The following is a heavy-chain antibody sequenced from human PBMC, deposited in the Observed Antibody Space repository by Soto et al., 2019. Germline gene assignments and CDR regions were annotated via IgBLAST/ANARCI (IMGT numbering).Heavy chain of an antibody. J-gene: IGHJ6*02. D-gene: IGHD2-15*01. Sequence: PGGSLRLSCAASGFIFSNYGMHWVRQAPGKGLEWVAVISYDGSNKYYADSVKGRFTISRDNSKNTLYLQMNSLRAEDTAVYYCAKGDAVDDYYYYYGMDVWGQGTTVTVSS. CDR3: AKGDAVDDYYYYYGMDV. CDR1: GFIFSNYG. CDR2: ISYDGSNK. V-gene: IGHV3-30*18.